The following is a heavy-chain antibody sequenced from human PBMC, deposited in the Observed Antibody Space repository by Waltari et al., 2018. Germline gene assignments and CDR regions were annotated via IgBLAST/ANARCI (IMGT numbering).Heavy chain of an antibody. V-gene: IGHV4-59*11. J-gene: IGHJ4*02. CDR1: GGSISSHY. Sequence: QVQLQESGPGLVKPSETLSLTCTVSGGSISSHYWSWIRQPPGKGLEWIGYIYYSGSTNYNPSLKSRVTISVDTSKNQFSLKLSSVTAADTAVYYCARDGVDSGYPNYFDYWGQGTLVTVSS. CDR3: ARDGVDSGYPNYFDY. CDR2: IYYSGST. D-gene: IGHD5-12*01.